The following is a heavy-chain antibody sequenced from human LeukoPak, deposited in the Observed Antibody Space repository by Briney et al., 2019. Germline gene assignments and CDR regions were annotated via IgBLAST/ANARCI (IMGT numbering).Heavy chain of an antibody. Sequence: EASVKVSCKASGYTFTSYGISWVRQAPGQGLEWMGWISAYNGNTNYAQKLQGRVTMTTDTSTSTAYMELRSLRSGDTAVYYCARDPYGSGSSYYYYGMDVWGKGTTVTVSS. CDR1: GYTFTSYG. CDR3: ARDPYGSGSSYYYYGMDV. D-gene: IGHD3-10*01. CDR2: ISAYNGNT. J-gene: IGHJ6*04. V-gene: IGHV1-18*04.